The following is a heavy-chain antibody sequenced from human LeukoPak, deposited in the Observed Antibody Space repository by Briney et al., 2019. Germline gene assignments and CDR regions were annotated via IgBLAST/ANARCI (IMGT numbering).Heavy chain of an antibody. J-gene: IGHJ4*02. V-gene: IGHV4-31*03. D-gene: IGHD2-15*01. CDR2: IHSTGST. CDR1: GASVDNGPFF. CDR3: AREECSGTCYVSY. Sequence: SQTLSLTCTVTGASVDNGPFFWTWIRQHPWKGLEWIGYIHSTGSTYYTPSHKSRIAISFDTSKNQFSLRLNSVTAADTAVYYCAREECSGTCYVSYWGQGALVTVSS.